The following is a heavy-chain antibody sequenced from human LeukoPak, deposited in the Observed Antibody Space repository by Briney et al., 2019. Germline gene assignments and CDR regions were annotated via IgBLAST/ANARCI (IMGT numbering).Heavy chain of an antibody. CDR3: ATEKFSSAWTHPFDY. D-gene: IGHD6-25*01. J-gene: IGHJ4*02. Sequence: PGGSLRLSCAASGFIFSDHTMNWVRQAPGKGLEWISSISSGSSNIDYSDSVTGRFTISRDNAKNSLYLQMNSLRADDTAVYYCATEKFSSAWTHPFDYWGQGTLVAVSS. V-gene: IGHV3-21*01. CDR1: GFIFSDHT. CDR2: ISSGSSNI.